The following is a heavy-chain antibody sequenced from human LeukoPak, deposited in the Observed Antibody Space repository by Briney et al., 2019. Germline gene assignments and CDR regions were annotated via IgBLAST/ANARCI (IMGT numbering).Heavy chain of an antibody. V-gene: IGHV1-2*02. J-gene: IGHJ5*02. D-gene: IGHD3-10*01. CDR2: INPNSGGT. Sequence: SVKVSCKASGYTFTGYYMHWVRQAPGQGLEWMGWINPNSGGTNYAQKFQGRVTMARDTSISTAYMELSRLRSDDTAVYYCARDRLWFGELSPNWFDPWGQGTLVTVSS. CDR1: GYTFTGYY. CDR3: ARDRLWFGELSPNWFDP.